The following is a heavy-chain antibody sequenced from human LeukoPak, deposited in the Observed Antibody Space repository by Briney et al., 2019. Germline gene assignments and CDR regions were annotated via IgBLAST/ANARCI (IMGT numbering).Heavy chain of an antibody. J-gene: IGHJ4*02. CDR1: GGSISSYY. D-gene: IGHD1-7*01. V-gene: IGHV4-59*01. CDR2: IYYSGST. CDR3: ARGRTGTIDY. Sequence: SETLSLTCTVSGGSISSYYWSWIRQPPGKGLEWIGYIYYSGSTNYNPSLKSRVTISVDTSKNQFSLKLSCVTAADTAVYYCARGRTGTIDYWGQGTLVTVSS.